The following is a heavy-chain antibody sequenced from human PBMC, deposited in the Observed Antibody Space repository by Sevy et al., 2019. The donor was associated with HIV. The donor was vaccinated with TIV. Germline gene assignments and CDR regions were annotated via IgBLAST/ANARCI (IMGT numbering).Heavy chain of an antibody. V-gene: IGHV3-23*01. CDR2: ISGSGRYT. CDR3: AKGFCSGGSCPRDYYYYGMDV. D-gene: IGHD2-15*01. Sequence: GGSLRLSCAASEFTFSSYAMSWVRQAPGKGLEWVSSISGSGRYTYYADSVEGRFTISRDNSKNTLYVQMNSLRPEGTAVYYCAKGFCSGGSCPRDYYYYGMDVWGQGTTVTVSS. J-gene: IGHJ6*02. CDR1: EFTFSSYA.